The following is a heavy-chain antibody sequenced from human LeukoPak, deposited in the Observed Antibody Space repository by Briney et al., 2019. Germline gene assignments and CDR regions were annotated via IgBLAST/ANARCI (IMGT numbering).Heavy chain of an antibody. D-gene: IGHD3-22*01. V-gene: IGHV3-30-3*01. CDR2: ISYDGSNR. CDR1: GFTFSSYA. Sequence: PGRSLRLSCAASGFTFSSYAMPWVRRAPGKGLEWVAVISYDGSNRYYADSVKGRFTIPRDNSKNTLYLQMNSLRAEDTAVYYCARAERYYDSSGYYRYWGQGTLVTVSS. J-gene: IGHJ4*02. CDR3: ARAERYYDSSGYYRY.